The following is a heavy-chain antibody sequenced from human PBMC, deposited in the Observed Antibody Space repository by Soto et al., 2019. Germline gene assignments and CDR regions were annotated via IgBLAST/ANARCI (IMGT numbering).Heavy chain of an antibody. J-gene: IGHJ4*02. CDR1: GFIFSSYA. CDR2: ITGSSDYT. CDR3: AKEQTAGAHYALDC. Sequence: GGSLRLSCEASGFIFSSYAMNWVRQAPGKGLQWVSSITGSSDYTSYIASVKGRFTISRDNSKITLYLQMNSLRAEDTAVSFCAKEQTAGAHYALDCWRQGTLFTVSS. V-gene: IGHV3-23*01. D-gene: IGHD2-8*02.